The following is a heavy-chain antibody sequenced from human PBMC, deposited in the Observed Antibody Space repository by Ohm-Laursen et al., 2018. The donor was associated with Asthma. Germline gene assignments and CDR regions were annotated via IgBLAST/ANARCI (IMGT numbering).Heavy chain of an antibody. J-gene: IGHJ4*02. D-gene: IGHD3-10*01. CDR1: GYTFSRYS. CDR3: AVSIYAYGEGAY. CDR2: ISTASSFI. Sequence: SLRLPCAASGYTFSRYSIHWVRQIPGRGLEWVASISTASSFIYYADSVRGRFAISRDNAHNSLYLQMNSLRAEDTAFYYCAVSIYAYGEGAYWGQGTLVTVSS. V-gene: IGHV3-21*04.